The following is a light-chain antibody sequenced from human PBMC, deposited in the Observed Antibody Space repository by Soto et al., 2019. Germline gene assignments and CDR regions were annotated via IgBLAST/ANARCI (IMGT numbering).Light chain of an antibody. CDR1: SSDVGSYNL. CDR2: EGS. J-gene: IGLJ2*01. Sequence: QSVLTQPASVSGSPGQSITISCTGTSSDVGSYNLVSWYQQHPGKAPKLMIYEGSTRPSGVSNRFSGSKSGNTASLTISGLQAEDEADYYCCSYAGSSTFVVFGGGTTLTVL. V-gene: IGLV2-23*03. CDR3: CSYAGSSTFVV.